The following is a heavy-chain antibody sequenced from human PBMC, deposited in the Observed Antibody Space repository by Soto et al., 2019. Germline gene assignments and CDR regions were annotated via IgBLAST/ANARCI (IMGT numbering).Heavy chain of an antibody. Sequence: QVQIVQSAAEAKKPGASVKVSCKASGYTFTKYPIHWVRQAPGQRLEWMGWINAGDGNTRYSRRSQGRITISRDTSASTAYMELSSLRSEDAAVYFCARGTSGEVLAAHYMDVWGKGTTVTVPS. CDR2: INAGDGNT. J-gene: IGHJ6*03. V-gene: IGHV1-3*01. CDR3: ARGTSGEVLAAHYMDV. D-gene: IGHD2-15*01. CDR1: GYTFTKYP.